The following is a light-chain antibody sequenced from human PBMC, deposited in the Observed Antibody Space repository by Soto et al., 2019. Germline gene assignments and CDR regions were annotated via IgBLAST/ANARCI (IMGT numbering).Light chain of an antibody. CDR3: QQTNLIPFT. CDR2: AAS. CDR1: QAISGY. J-gene: IGKJ3*01. V-gene: IGKV1-39*01. Sequence: DIQMTQSPASLSASVGDRVTVSCRAGQAISGYLNWYQQKPGKAPTLLIFAASTLQSGVPSRFSGSRSGTDFTLTINTLQTEDSATYFCQQTNLIPFTFGPGTKV.